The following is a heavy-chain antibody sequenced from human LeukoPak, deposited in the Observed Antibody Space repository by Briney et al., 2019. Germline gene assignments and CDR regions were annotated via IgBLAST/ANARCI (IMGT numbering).Heavy chain of an antibody. CDR1: GFTYSNYW. D-gene: IGHD3-10*01. J-gene: IGHJ4*02. CDR3: ARDQTPFG. CDR2: INQGGSEK. Sequence: GGSLRLSCAASGFTYSNYWMTWVRQAPGKGLEWVAHINQGGSEKYYVDSVKGRFTISRDNAKNSLYLQMNRLRAEDTAVYYCARDQTPFGWGQGTLVTVSS. V-gene: IGHV3-7*01.